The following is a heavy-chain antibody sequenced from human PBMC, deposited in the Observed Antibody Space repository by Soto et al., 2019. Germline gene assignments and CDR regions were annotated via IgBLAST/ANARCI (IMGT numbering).Heavy chain of an antibody. CDR2: INHSGST. CDR1: GGSFSGYY. Sequence: SETLSLTCAVYGGSFSGYYWSWIRQPPGKGLEWIGEINHSGSTNYNPSLKSRVTISVDTSKNPFSLKLGSVTAADTAVYYCASSPPADIVVVVAAPQPYDYWGQGTLVTVSS. V-gene: IGHV4-34*01. J-gene: IGHJ4*02. CDR3: ASSPPADIVVVVAAPQPYDY. D-gene: IGHD2-15*01.